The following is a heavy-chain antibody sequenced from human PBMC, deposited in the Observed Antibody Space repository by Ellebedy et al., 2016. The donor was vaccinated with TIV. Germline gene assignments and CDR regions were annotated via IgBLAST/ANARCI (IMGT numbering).Heavy chain of an antibody. D-gene: IGHD3-10*01. CDR1: GASITSSNW. Sequence: MPSETLSLTFAVSGASITSSNWWPWVRQAPGGGLEWIGEVYHSGSTYYNPSLKSRVRMSVDKSKNPFSLNLSSVTAAATAIYYCARDRDVTSRGILDYWGQGILVTVSS. CDR2: VYHSGST. CDR3: ARDRDVTSRGILDY. V-gene: IGHV4-4*02. J-gene: IGHJ4*02.